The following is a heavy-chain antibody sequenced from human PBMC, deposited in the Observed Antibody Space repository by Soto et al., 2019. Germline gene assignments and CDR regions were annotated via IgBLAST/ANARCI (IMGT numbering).Heavy chain of an antibody. CDR2: INPNSGGT. CDR1: GYTFTGYY. D-gene: IGHD2-2*02. CDR3: ARGRCSSTSCYKGYYYYMDV. Sequence: GASVKVSCKASGYTFTGYYMHWVRQAPGQGLEWKGWINPNSGGTNYAQKFQGWVTMTRDTSISTAYMELSRLRSDDTAVYYCARGRCSSTSCYKGYYYYMDVWGKGTTVTVSS. V-gene: IGHV1-2*04. J-gene: IGHJ6*03.